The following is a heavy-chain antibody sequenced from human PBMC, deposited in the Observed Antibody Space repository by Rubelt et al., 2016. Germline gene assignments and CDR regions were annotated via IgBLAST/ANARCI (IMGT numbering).Heavy chain of an antibody. J-gene: IGHJ4*02. CDR1: GFSLSTSGVG. Sequence: QITLKESGPTLVKPTQTLTLTCTFSGFSLSTSGVGVGWIRQPPGKALEWLALIYWDDDKRYSPSLKSRLTITKDTAKNQVVHTMTNMDPVDTATDYRADRRGNYYESSGYVIYFDYWGQGTLVTVSS. CDR2: IYWDDDK. V-gene: IGHV2-5*02. D-gene: IGHD3-22*01. CDR3: ADRRGNYYESSGYVIYFDY.